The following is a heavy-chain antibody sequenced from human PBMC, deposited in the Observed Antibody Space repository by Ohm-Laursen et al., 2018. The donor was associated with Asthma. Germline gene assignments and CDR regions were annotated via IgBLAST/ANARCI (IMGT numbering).Heavy chain of an antibody. Sequence: SLRLSCTASGFTFRSYAIHWVRQVPGKGLEWVASISTASTFIYYADSVRGRFTTSRDNAKNSVYLQMNSLRAEDTALYYCARIGPEWELPGREYSLHHWGQGTQVTVSS. CDR2: ISTASTFI. J-gene: IGHJ1*01. D-gene: IGHD1-26*01. CDR1: GFTFRSYA. CDR3: ARIGPEWELPGREYSLHH. V-gene: IGHV3-21*01.